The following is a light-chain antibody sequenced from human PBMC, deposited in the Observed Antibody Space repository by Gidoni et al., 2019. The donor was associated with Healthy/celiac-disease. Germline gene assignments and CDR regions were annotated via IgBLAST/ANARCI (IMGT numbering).Light chain of an antibody. CDR1: QSISSY. Sequence: DIQMTQSPSSLSASVGDRVTITCRASQSISSYLNWYQQKPGKAPKLLIYAASSLQSGVQSRFSGSGAGTDFTLTISSLKPEDVATYYCQQSYSTPRTFXPXTKVDIK. CDR3: QQSYSTPRT. CDR2: AAS. V-gene: IGKV1-39*01. J-gene: IGKJ3*01.